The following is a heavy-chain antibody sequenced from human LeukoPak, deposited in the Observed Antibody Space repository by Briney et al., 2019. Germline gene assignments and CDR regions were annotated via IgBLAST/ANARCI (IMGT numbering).Heavy chain of an antibody. CDR2: INHSGST. D-gene: IGHD2-2*01. Sequence: IPSETLSLTCAVYGGSFSGYYWSWIRQPPGKGLEWIGEINHSGSTNYNPSLKSRVTISVDTSKNQFSLKLSSVTAADTAVYYCAREGEIIVVVPAARARYFDYWGQGTLVTVSS. CDR1: GGSFSGYY. CDR3: AREGEIIVVVPAARARYFDY. J-gene: IGHJ4*02. V-gene: IGHV4-34*01.